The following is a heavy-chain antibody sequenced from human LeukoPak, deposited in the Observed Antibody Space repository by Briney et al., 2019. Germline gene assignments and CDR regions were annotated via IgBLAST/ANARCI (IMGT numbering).Heavy chain of an antibody. D-gene: IGHD6-19*01. V-gene: IGHV3-23*01. J-gene: IGHJ4*02. CDR1: GFTFSSYA. Sequence: GGSLRLSCAASGFTFSSYAMSWVRQAPGKGLEWVSAISGSGGSTYYADSVKGRFTISRDNAKNSLYLQMNSLRAEDTAVYYCAREVDLQWLALFDYWGQGTLVTVSS. CDR3: AREVDLQWLALFDY. CDR2: ISGSGGST.